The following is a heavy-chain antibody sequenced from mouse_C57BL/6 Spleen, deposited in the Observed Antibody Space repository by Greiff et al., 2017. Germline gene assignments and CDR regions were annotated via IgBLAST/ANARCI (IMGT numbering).Heavy chain of an antibody. Sequence: EVMLVESGGGLVKPGGSLKLSCAASGFTFSDYGMHWVRQAPEKGLEWVAYISSGGSTIYYADTVKGRFTISRDNAKNTLFLQMTSLRSEDTAMYYCATGTYWGQGTLVTVSA. CDR3: ATGTY. CDR2: ISSGGSTI. D-gene: IGHD4-1*01. J-gene: IGHJ3*01. V-gene: IGHV5-17*01. CDR1: GFTFSDYG.